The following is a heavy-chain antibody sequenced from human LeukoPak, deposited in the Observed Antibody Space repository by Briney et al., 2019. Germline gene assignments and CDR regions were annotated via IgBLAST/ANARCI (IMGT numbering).Heavy chain of an antibody. V-gene: IGHV3-30*18. CDR2: ISHDGTTT. CDR1: GFTFSSYG. J-gene: IGHJ1*01. Sequence: GGSLRLSCAASGFTFSSYGMHWVRQAPGKGLEWVAVISHDGTTTFYADSVKGRFTISRDNSKNTLDLQMDSLRAEDTAVYFCAKEPNAYSSGWYFQDWGQGALVTVSS. CDR3: AKEPNAYSSGWYFQD. D-gene: IGHD6-25*01.